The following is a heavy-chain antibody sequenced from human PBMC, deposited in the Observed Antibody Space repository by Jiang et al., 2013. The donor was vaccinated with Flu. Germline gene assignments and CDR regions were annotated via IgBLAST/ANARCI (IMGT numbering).Heavy chain of an antibody. CDR1: GFTFDDYA. Sequence: VQLLESGGGLVQSGGSLRLSCAASGFTFDDYALSWVRQAPGKGLEWVSLISSSGGSTYYADSVKRRFTISRDNSKNTLHLQVDSLRAEDTAIYYCAKPSGGYSYGFDAFDIVGQGTSGHRLF. J-gene: IGHJ3*02. D-gene: IGHD5-18*01. V-gene: IGHV3-23*01. CDR3: AKPSGGYSYGFDAFDI. CDR2: ISSSGGST.